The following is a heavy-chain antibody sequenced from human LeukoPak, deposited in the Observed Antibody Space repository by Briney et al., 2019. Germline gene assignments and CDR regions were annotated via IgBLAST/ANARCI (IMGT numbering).Heavy chain of an antibody. J-gene: IGHJ3*02. V-gene: IGHV3-23*01. CDR1: GFTFSSYA. Sequence: GGSLRLSCAASGFTFSSYAMSWVRQAPGKGLEWVSAISGSGGSTYYADSVKGRSTISRDNSKNTLYLQMNSLRAEDTAVYYCAREGRGLHLDGDAFDIWGQGTMVTVSS. CDR3: AREGRGLHLDGDAFDI. CDR2: ISGSGGST. D-gene: IGHD5-24*01.